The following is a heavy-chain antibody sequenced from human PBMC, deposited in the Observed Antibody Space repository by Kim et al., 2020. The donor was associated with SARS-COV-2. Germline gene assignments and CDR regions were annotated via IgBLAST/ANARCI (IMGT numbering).Heavy chain of an antibody. CDR2: T. D-gene: IGHD3-16*01. V-gene: IGHV4-61*07. J-gene: IGHJ4*02. CDR3: ARLALGVYFDY. Sequence: TSYIPSLKSRAAISVDTSKNQFSLKLSSVTAADTAVYYCARLALGVYFDYWGQGTLVTVSS.